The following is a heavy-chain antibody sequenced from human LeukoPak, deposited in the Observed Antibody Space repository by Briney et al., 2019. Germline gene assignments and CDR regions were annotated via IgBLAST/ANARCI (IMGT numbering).Heavy chain of an antibody. J-gene: IGHJ5*02. V-gene: IGHV1-8*01. D-gene: IGHD3-9*01. CDR3: ARGGSLTGYHAWFDP. Sequence: ASAKVSCKASGYTFTNYDINWVRQAPGQGLEWMGWMDPKKGNTGYAQKFRGRVTLTRNSSINTAYMELSSLTSEDTAVYYCARGGSLTGYHAWFDPWGQGTLVAVSS. CDR1: GYTFTNYD. CDR2: MDPKKGNT.